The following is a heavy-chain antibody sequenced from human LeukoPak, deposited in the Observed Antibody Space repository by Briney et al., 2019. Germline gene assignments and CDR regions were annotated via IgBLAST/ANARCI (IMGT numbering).Heavy chain of an antibody. J-gene: IGHJ6*02. CDR2: ISSSGSTI. D-gene: IGHD6-19*01. CDR3: ARDGAVAGPMTHYYYYGMDV. Sequence: NPGGCLRLSCAASGFTFSDYYMSWIRQAPGKGLEWVSYISSSGSTIYYADSVKGRFTISRDNAKNSLYLQMNSLRAEDTAVYYCARDGAVAGPMTHYYYYGMDVWGQGTTVTVSS. V-gene: IGHV3-11*01. CDR1: GFTFSDYY.